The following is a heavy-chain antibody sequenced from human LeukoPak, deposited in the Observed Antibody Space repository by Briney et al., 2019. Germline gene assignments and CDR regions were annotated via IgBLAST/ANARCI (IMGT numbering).Heavy chain of an antibody. Sequence: SETLSPTCTVYGGSVISGSYYWSWIRQPPGKGLEWIGYIYYSGSTNYNPSLKSRVTISVDTSKNQFSLKLSSVTAADTAVYYCARADDYGDFEGRDFDIWGQGGKVTVSS. CDR3: ARADDYGDFEGRDFDI. D-gene: IGHD4-17*01. J-gene: IGHJ3*02. V-gene: IGHV4-61*01. CDR1: GGSVISGSYY. CDR2: IYYSGST.